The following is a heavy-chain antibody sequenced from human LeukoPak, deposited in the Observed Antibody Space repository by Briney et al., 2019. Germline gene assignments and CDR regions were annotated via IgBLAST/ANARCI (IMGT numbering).Heavy chain of an antibody. CDR3: AKDQQQLVPYYYYYYGMDV. Sequence: GGSLRLSCAASGFTFSSYAMSWVRQAPGKGLEWVSAISGSGGSTYYADSVKGRLTISRDNSKNTLYLQMNSLRAEDTAVYYCAKDQQQLVPYYYYYYGMDVWGQGTTVTVSS. CDR1: GFTFSSYA. CDR2: ISGSGGST. V-gene: IGHV3-23*01. J-gene: IGHJ6*02. D-gene: IGHD6-13*01.